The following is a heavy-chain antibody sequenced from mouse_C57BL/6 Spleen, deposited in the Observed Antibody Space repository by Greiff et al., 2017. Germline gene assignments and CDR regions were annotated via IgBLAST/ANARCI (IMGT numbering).Heavy chain of an antibody. V-gene: IGHV1-76*01. Sequence: VQLQQSGAELVRPGASVKLSCKASGYTFTDYYIHWVKQRPGQGLEWIARIYPGSGNTYYNEKFKGKATLTADKSSSTAYMQLSSLTSEDSAVYFCARSRYYYFDYWGQGTTLTVSS. CDR1: GYTFTDYY. CDR2: IYPGSGNT. J-gene: IGHJ2*01. D-gene: IGHD1-1*01. CDR3: ARSRYYYFDY.